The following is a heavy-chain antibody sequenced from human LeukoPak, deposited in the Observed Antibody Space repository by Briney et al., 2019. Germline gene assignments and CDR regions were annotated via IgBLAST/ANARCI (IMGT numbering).Heavy chain of an antibody. J-gene: IGHJ4*02. CDR2: IRSKANSYAT. CDR3: TRWLKGGTPFDY. CDR1: RFTFSGSA. D-gene: IGHD6-19*01. V-gene: IGHV3-73*01. Sequence: PGGSLRLSCAASRFTFSGSAIHWVRQASGKGLEWVGRIRSKANSYATAYAASVKGRFTISRDESKNTAYLQMNSLKTEDTAVYYCTRWLKGGTPFDYWGQGTLVTVSS.